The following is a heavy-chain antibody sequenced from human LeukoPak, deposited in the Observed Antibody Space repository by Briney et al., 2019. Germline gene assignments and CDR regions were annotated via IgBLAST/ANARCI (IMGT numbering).Heavy chain of an antibody. J-gene: IGHJ4*02. D-gene: IGHD5-12*01. Sequence: PGGSLRLSCAASGFTFSSYAMSWVRQAPGKGLEWVSAISGSGGSTYYADSVKGRFTISRDNAKNSLYLQMNSLRAEDTAVYYCAMVATGRRVRTGVDYWGQGTLVTVSS. V-gene: IGHV3-23*01. CDR2: ISGSGGST. CDR3: AMVATGRRVRTGVDY. CDR1: GFTFSSYA.